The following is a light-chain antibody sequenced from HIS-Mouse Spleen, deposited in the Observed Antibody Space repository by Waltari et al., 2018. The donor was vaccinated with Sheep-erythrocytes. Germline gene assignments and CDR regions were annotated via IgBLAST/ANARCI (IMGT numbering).Light chain of an antibody. J-gene: IGLJ1*01. CDR1: SSDVGGYNY. V-gene: IGLV2-11*01. Sequence: QSALTQPRSVSGSPGQSVTISCTGTSSDVGGYNYVSWYQQHPGKAPKPMIYDVSKRPSGVHDRFSGSKSGNTASLTISGLQAEDEADYYCCSYAGSYNHVFATGTKVTVL. CDR2: DVS. CDR3: CSYAGSYNHV.